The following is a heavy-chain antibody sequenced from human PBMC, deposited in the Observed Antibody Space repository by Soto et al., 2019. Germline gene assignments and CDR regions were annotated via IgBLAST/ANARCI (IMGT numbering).Heavy chain of an antibody. CDR2: INPNSGGT. J-gene: IGHJ6*03. Sequence: ASVKVSCKASGYTFTGYYMHWVRQAPGQGLEWMGWINPNSGGTNYAQKFQGWVTMTRDTSISTAYMELSRLRSDDTAVYYCARGERYYGSGSYLVPNYYYMDVWGKGTTVTVSS. D-gene: IGHD3-10*01. V-gene: IGHV1-2*04. CDR1: GYTFTGYY. CDR3: ARGERYYGSGSYLVPNYYYMDV.